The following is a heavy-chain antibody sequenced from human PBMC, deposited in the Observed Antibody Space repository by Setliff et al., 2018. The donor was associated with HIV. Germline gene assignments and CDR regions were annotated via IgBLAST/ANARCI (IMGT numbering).Heavy chain of an antibody. D-gene: IGHD3-16*01. CDR2: FYYTGST. J-gene: IGHJ4*02. CDR1: AASIRSNY. V-gene: IGHV4-59*08. Sequence: SETLSLTCTVSAASIRSNYWSWIRQSTGKGLEWIGNFYYTGSTDYNPSFKRRVTISLDKSNNQISLNLSSATAADTAVYYCARHTVFVRYFDHLGQGMLVTVSS. CDR3: ARHTVFVRYFDH.